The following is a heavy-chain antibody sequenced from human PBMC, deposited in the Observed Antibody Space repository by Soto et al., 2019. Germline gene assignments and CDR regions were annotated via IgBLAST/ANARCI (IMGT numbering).Heavy chain of an antibody. D-gene: IGHD3-10*01. V-gene: IGHV1-2*04. CDR2: INPNSGGT. Sequence: ASVKVSCKASGYTFTGYYMHWVRQAPGQGLEWMGWINPNSGGTNYAQKFQGWVTTTRDTSISTAYMELSRLRSDDTAVYYCARGASYYYGSGYDAFDIWGQGTMVTVSS. CDR3: ARGASYYYGSGYDAFDI. CDR1: GYTFTGYY. J-gene: IGHJ3*02.